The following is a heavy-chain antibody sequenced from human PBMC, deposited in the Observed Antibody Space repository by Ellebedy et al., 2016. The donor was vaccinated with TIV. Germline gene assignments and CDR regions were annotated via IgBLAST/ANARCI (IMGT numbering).Heavy chain of an antibody. V-gene: IGHV4-61*01. Sequence: SETLSLTCTVSGGSISGTKYYWSWIRQPPGKGLECIGYIYYSGSTNYNPSLKSRVTISVDTSKNQFSLKLSSVTAADTAVYYCARATRLGAPVNAYAMDVWGQGTTVTVSS. CDR3: ARATRLGAPVNAYAMDV. J-gene: IGHJ6*02. CDR1: GGSISGTKYY. CDR2: IYYSGST. D-gene: IGHD1-26*01.